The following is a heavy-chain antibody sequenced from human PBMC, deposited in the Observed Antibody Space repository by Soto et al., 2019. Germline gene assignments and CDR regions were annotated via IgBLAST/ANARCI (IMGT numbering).Heavy chain of an antibody. CDR2: IRANTAGGTT. CDR1: GFIFTDAW. D-gene: IGHD5-18*01. CDR3: TADDAIQLWSPAVH. J-gene: IGHJ4*02. Sequence: PGGSLRLSCAASGFIFTDAWMSWVRQAPGKGLEWVGRIRANTAGGTTDYTAPVKGRFTISRDDSKKTLYLQMNSLKPEDTAVYYCTADDAIQLWSPAVHWDQGTLLTVSS. V-gene: IGHV3-15*01.